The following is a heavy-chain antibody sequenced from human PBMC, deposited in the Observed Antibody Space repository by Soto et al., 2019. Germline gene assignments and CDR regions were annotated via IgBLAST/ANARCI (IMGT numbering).Heavy chain of an antibody. V-gene: IGHV3-48*03. CDR2: ISSSGNTI. Sequence: AGGSLRLSCAASGFTFSSYEMNWVRQAPGKGLEWVSYISSSGNTIYYADSVKGRFTISRDNAKNSLYLQMNSLRAEDTAVYYCARDKYYYGMDVWGQGTTVTVSS. J-gene: IGHJ6*02. CDR3: ARDKYYYGMDV. CDR1: GFTFSSYE.